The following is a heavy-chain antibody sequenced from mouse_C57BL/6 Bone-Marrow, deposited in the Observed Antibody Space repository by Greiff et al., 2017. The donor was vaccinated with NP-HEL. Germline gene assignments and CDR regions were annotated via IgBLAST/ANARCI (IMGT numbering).Heavy chain of an antibody. CDR2: IYPGDGDT. D-gene: IGHD2-4*01. Sequence: QVQLQQSGAELVKPGASVKISCKASGYAFSSYWMNWVKQRPGQGLEWIGKIYPGDGDTNYNGKFKGKATLTADKSSSTAYMQLSSLTSEDSAVYFCAREDYDGAWFAYWGQGTLVTVSA. CDR3: AREDYDGAWFAY. V-gene: IGHV1-80*01. J-gene: IGHJ3*01. CDR1: GYAFSSYW.